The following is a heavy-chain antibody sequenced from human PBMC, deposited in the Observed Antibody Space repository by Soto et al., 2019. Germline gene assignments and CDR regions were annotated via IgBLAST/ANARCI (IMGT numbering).Heavy chain of an antibody. V-gene: IGHV3-73*01. D-gene: IGHD3-9*01. CDR2: IRSKANSYAT. J-gene: IGHJ4*02. Sequence: EVQLVESGGGLVQPGGSLKLSCAASGFTFSGSAMHWVRQASGKGLEWVGRIRSKANSYATAYAASVKGRFTISRDDSKNTAYLQMNSLKTEDTAVYYFTSTVLRYFDTYYFDYWGQGTLVTVSS. CDR1: GFTFSGSA. CDR3: TSTVLRYFDTYYFDY.